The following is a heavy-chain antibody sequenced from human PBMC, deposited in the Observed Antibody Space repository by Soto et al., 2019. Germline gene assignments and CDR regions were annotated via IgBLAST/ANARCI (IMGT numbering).Heavy chain of an antibody. V-gene: IGHV4-39*01. CDR3: ARGVSYYDFWSGYYNGYYYYMDV. J-gene: IGHJ6*03. Sequence: PSETLSLTCTVSGGSISSSSYYWGWIRQPPGKGLEWIGSIYYSGSTYYNPSLKSRVTISVDTSKNQFSLKLSSVTAADTAVYYCARGVSYYDFWSGYYNGYYYYMDVWGKGTTVTVSS. CDR2: IYYSGST. D-gene: IGHD3-3*01. CDR1: GGSISSSSYY.